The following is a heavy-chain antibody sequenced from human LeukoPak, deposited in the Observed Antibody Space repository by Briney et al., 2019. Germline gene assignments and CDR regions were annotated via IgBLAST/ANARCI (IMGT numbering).Heavy chain of an antibody. CDR2: VTESGDNT. Sequence: GGSLRLSCAAAGFTFSRHAMSWVRQAPGKGLEWVSAVTESGDNTFYAASVRGRSTISRDNSKNTLYLHMHSLRAEDSAIYYCAKDQAAGDPNFYYAMDVWGQGTTVTVSS. D-gene: IGHD6-13*01. CDR1: GFTFSRHA. CDR3: AKDQAAGDPNFYYAMDV. V-gene: IGHV3-23*01. J-gene: IGHJ6*02.